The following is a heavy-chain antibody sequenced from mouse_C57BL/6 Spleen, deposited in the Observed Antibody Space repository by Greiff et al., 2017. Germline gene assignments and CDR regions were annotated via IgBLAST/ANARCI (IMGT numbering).Heavy chain of an antibody. Sequence: QVQLQQSGPELVKPGASVKISCKASGYAFSSSWMNWVKQRPGKGLEWIGRIYPGDGDTNYNGKFKGKGTLNAAKSSSTAFMQLSSLTSEDSAVYFCARLDYGSSHWYFDVWCTGTTVTVSS. V-gene: IGHV1-82*01. J-gene: IGHJ1*03. D-gene: IGHD1-1*01. CDR1: GYAFSSSW. CDR3: ARLDYGSSHWYFDV. CDR2: IYPGDGDT.